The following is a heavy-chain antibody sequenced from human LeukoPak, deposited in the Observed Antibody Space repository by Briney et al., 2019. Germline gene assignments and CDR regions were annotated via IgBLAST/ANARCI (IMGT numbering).Heavy chain of an antibody. D-gene: IGHD4/OR15-4a*01. V-gene: IGHV3-72*01. Sequence: GGSLRLSCVASGFIFSGHYMDWVRQAPGKGLEWVGRITNKNDKYNAHYAASVRGRFIISRDDSRNSMSLQMNSLKTEDAAVYYRARVALGNYGEYDSWGQGTLVIVSS. CDR1: GFIFSGHY. CDR3: ARVALGNYGEYDS. J-gene: IGHJ4*02. CDR2: ITNKNDKYNA.